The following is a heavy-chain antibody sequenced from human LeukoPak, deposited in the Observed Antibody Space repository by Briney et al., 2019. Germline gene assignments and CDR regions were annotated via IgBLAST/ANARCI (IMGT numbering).Heavy chain of an antibody. CDR2: ISGSGGST. J-gene: IGHJ4*02. CDR1: GFTFSSYA. V-gene: IGHV3-23*01. D-gene: IGHD3-10*01. CDR3: ASWGYYYGSGSPSNFDY. Sequence: GGSLRLSCAASGFTFSSYAMSWVRHAPGKGLELVSAISGSGGSTYYADSVKGRFTISRDNSKNTLYLQMNSLRAEDTAVYYCASWGYYYGSGSPSNFDYWGQGTLVTVSS.